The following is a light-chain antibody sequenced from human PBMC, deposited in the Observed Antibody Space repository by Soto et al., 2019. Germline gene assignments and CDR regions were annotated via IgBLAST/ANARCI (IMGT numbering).Light chain of an antibody. V-gene: IGKV3-15*01. CDR1: QSVTTN. CDR3: QQYGSSPWT. CDR2: GAS. Sequence: EIVLTQSPATLSVSPGERVTLSCRASQSVTTNLAWYQQKPGQAPRLLIYGASTRASGIPARFSGRGSGTDFTLNITSLQSEDFEVYYCQQYGSSPWTFGQGTKVDIK. J-gene: IGKJ1*01.